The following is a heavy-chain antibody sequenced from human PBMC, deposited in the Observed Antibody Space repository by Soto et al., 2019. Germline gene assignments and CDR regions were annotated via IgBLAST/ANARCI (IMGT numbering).Heavy chain of an antibody. CDR2: IYQSGTT. V-gene: IGHV4-4*02. J-gene: IGHJ4*02. D-gene: IGHD1-1*01. CDR3: ATEDSMNWTHEY. CDR1: GGSLSNIHV. Sequence: QVQLQESGPGVVKPSGTLSLTCVVSGGSLSNIHVWSWVRQPPGKGLEWIGEIYQSGTTDYNPSLKSRVTMSVDKSRNQLSLTLNAATAADTAVYYCATEDSMNWTHEYWGQGTLVTVSS.